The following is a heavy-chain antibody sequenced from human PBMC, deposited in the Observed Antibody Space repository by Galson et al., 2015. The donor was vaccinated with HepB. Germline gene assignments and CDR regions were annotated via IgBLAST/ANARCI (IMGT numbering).Heavy chain of an antibody. J-gene: IGHJ6*02. Sequence: SLRLSCAASGFTFSSYGMHWVRQAPGKGLEWVAVIWYDGSNKYYADSVKGRFTISRDNSKNTLYLQMNSLRAEDTAVYYCARGRSSSWYSNYYYYYYGMDVWGQGTTVTVSS. CDR1: GFTFSSYG. V-gene: IGHV3-33*01. CDR3: ARGRSSSWYSNYYYYYYGMDV. D-gene: IGHD6-13*01. CDR2: IWYDGSNK.